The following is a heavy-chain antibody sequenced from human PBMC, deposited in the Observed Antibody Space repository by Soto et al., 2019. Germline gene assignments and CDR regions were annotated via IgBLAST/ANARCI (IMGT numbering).Heavy chain of an antibody. CDR2: IKTKTDGGTT. Sequence: GGSLRLSCAASGFTFSNAWMNWVRQAPGKGLEWVGRIKTKTDGGTTDYAAPVKGRFTISRDDSKNTLYLQMNSLKTEDTAVYYCTTDAFNWKGDDDYWGQGTLVTVSS. D-gene: IGHD1-20*01. CDR1: GFTFSNAW. CDR3: TTDAFNWKGDDDY. V-gene: IGHV3-15*07. J-gene: IGHJ4*02.